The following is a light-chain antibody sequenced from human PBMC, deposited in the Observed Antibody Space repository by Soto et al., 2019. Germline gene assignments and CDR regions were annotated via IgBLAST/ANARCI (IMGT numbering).Light chain of an antibody. CDR2: GAS. V-gene: IGKV3-20*01. J-gene: IGKJ1*01. CDR3: QQSGSSTECT. CDR1: QSVTSSK. Sequence: EIVLTQSPGTLSLSPGERATLSCRASQSVTSSKLAWYQQKPGQAPRLLIYGASFRATGIPDRFIGSGSGTDFTLTIIRLEPEDSAVYHCQQSGSSTECTFGQGTKVEIK.